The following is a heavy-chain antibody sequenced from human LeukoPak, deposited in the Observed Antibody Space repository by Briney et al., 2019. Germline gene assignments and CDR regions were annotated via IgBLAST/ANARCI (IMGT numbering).Heavy chain of an antibody. CDR3: VKEGQQRGVAGFDY. D-gene: IGHD6-13*01. CDR2: ISSNGGST. J-gene: IGHJ4*02. CDR1: GFTFSDYV. Sequence: GGSLRLSCSASGFTFSDYVMYWVRQAPGKGLEYVSAISSNGGSTYYADSVKGRFTISRDNSKNSLYLQMSSLRAEDTAVYYCVKEGQQRGVAGFDYWGQGTLVTVSS. V-gene: IGHV3-64D*06.